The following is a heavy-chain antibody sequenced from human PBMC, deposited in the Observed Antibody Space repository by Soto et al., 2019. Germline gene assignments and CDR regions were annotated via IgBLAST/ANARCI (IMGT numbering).Heavy chain of an antibody. CDR3: ASGDCSSTSCPDGY. CDR1: GYTFPCYY. V-gene: IGHV1-2*02. Sequence: XSVKVSCNASGYTFPCYYMHCVRQAPGQGLEWMGWINPNSGGTNYAQKFQGRVTMTRDTSISTAYMELSRLRSDDTAVYYCASGDCSSTSCPDGYWGQGTLVTVSS. J-gene: IGHJ4*02. D-gene: IGHD2-2*01. CDR2: INPNSGGT.